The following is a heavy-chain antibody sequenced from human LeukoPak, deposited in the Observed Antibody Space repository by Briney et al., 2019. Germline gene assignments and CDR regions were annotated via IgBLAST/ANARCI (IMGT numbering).Heavy chain of an antibody. CDR1: GGSISSYY. Sequence: PSETLSLTCTVSGGSISSYYWSWIRQPPGKGLEWIGYIFYSGSTNYNPSLKSRVTISVDTSKNQFSLKLTSVTAADTAVYYCEKGDAYNPSSFYGVDVWGQGTTVTVSS. V-gene: IGHV4-59*01. CDR3: EKGDAYNPSSFYGVDV. CDR2: IFYSGST. J-gene: IGHJ6*02. D-gene: IGHD5-24*01.